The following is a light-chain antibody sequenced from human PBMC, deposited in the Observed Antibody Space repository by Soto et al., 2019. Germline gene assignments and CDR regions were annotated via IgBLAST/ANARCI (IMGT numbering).Light chain of an antibody. J-gene: IGLJ1*01. CDR2: DVS. Sequence: QSVLTQPASVSGSPGQLITISCTGTSSDVGGYNYVSWYQQHPGKAPKLMIYDVSNRPSGVSNRFSGSKSGNTASLTISGLQAEDEADYYCSSYTSSSTYVFGTGTNVTVL. CDR3: SSYTSSSTYV. V-gene: IGLV2-14*01. CDR1: SSDVGGYNY.